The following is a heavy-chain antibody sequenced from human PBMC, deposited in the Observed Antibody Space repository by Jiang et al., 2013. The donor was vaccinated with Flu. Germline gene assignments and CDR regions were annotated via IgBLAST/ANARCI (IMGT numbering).Heavy chain of an antibody. CDR1: GFTFSSYS. CDR3: ARVGPGEQWLTTYDY. CDR2: ISSSSSYI. V-gene: IGHV3-21*01. Sequence: EVQLLESGGGLVKPGGSLRLSCAASGFTFSSYSMNWVRQAPGKGLEWVSSISSSSSYIYYADSVKGRFTISRDNAKNSLYLQMNSLRAEDTAVYYCARVGPGEQWLTTYDYWGQGTLVTVSS. J-gene: IGHJ4*02. D-gene: IGHD6-19*01.